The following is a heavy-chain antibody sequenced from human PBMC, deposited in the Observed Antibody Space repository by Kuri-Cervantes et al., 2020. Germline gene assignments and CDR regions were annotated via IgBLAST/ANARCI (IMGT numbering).Heavy chain of an antibody. D-gene: IGHD3-22*01. CDR3: AKAGGGYYYDTHDY. CDR1: EFTFSNYG. Sequence: GGSLRLSCAASEFTFSNYGMHWVRQAPGKGLEWVAVIWYDGSNKYYVDSVKGRFTISRDNSKNTLYLQMNSLRAEDTAVYYCAKAGGGYYYDTHDYWGQGTLVTVSS. V-gene: IGHV3-33*06. J-gene: IGHJ4*02. CDR2: IWYDGSNK.